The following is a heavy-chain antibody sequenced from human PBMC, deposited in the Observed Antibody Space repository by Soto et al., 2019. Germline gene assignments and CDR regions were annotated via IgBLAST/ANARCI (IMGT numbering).Heavy chain of an antibody. CDR1: GYTFTGYY. CDR2: INPNSGGT. V-gene: IGHV1-2*04. D-gene: IGHD3-9*01. J-gene: IGHJ5*02. Sequence: ASVKVSCKASGYTFTGYYMHWVRQATGQGLEWIGWINPNSGGTNYAQKFQGWVTMTRDTSISTAYMELSRLRSDDTAVYYCARAHTRRLYYDILTGYYSWFDPWGQGTLVTVSS. CDR3: ARAHTRRLYYDILTGYYSWFDP.